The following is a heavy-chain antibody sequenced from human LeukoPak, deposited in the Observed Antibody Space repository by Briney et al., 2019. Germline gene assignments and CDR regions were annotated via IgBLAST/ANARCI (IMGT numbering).Heavy chain of an antibody. V-gene: IGHV3-13*05. J-gene: IGHJ4*02. Sequence: GGSLRLSCAASGFTFSSYDMHWVRQATGKGLEWVSAIGTAGDPYYPGSAKGRFTISRENAKNSLYLQMNSLRAGDTAVYYCARVVGDSSGWYYFDYWGQGTLVTVFS. CDR1: GFTFSSYD. CDR3: ARVVGDSSGWYYFDY. D-gene: IGHD6-19*01. CDR2: IGTAGDP.